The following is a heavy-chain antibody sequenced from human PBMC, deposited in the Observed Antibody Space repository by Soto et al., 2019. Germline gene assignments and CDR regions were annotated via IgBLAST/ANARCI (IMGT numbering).Heavy chain of an antibody. CDR1: GFTFSSYA. Sequence: PGGSLRLSCAASGFTFSSYAMSWVRQAPGKGLEWVSAISGSGGSTYYADSVKGRFTISRDNSKNTLYLQMNSLRAEDTAVYYCAKDRGIQLWIGYFDYWGQGTLVTVSS. CDR3: AKDRGIQLWIGYFDY. D-gene: IGHD5-18*01. J-gene: IGHJ4*02. V-gene: IGHV3-23*01. CDR2: ISGSGGST.